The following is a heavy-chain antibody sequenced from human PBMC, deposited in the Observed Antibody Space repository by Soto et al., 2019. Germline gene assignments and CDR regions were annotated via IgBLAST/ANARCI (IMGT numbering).Heavy chain of an antibody. CDR3: ARDRDIVVVTGILMW. CDR1: GFNFSNYG. V-gene: IGHV3-33*01. D-gene: IGHD2-21*02. CDR2: IWNDGNDK. Sequence: QVQLVESGGGVVQPGRSLRLSCVATGFNFSNYGMQWVRQTPGKGLEWVAVIWNDGNDKSCEDSVKGRFTISRDNSKNTLYLEMSSLRAEDTAVYYCARDRDIVVVTGILMWWGQGTLVTVSS. J-gene: IGHJ4*02.